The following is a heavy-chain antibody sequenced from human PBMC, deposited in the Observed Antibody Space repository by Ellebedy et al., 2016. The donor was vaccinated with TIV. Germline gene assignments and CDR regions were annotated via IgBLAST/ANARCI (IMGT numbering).Heavy chain of an antibody. CDR2: INPNSGGT. J-gene: IGHJ4*02. V-gene: IGHV1-2*02. CDR1: GYTFTDYY. Sequence: AASVKVSCKTSGYTFTDYYIHWVRQAPGQGLEWWAWINPNSGGTNYAQKFQGRVTVTRDKSTSTAFLELSRLRSDDTAVYYCTRDLTNIVSGDYWGQGTLVTVSS. D-gene: IGHD5/OR15-5a*01. CDR3: TRDLTNIVSGDY.